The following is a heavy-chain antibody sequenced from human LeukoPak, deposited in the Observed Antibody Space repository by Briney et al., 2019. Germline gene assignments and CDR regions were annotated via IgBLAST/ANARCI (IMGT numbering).Heavy chain of an antibody. CDR2: IYYSRNT. D-gene: IGHD3-22*01. CDR1: GATIRNYY. CDR3: GRVQGMGGYFPIDY. Sequence: PSENLSLTCAVSGATIRNYYWSWVRQAPGQGLEWFGYIYYSRNTNYNTSLKRRVIISDATTNKHFSLKMNLVTDDDTAEYYCGRVQGMGGYFPIDYGGQGTLVTVSS. V-gene: IGHV4-59*01. J-gene: IGHJ4*02.